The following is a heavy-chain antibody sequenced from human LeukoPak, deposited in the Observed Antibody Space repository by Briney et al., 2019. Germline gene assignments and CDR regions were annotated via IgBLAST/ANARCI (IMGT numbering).Heavy chain of an antibody. J-gene: IGHJ4*02. D-gene: IGHD3-3*01. Sequence: PSETLSLTCTVSGGSISSSSYYWGWIRQPPGKGLEWNWWIYYSGSTYYNPSLKSRVTISVDTSKNQFSLNLTSVTPADTAVYYCARVNHYDFWSGYYTGGYSDYWGQGTLVTVSS. CDR3: ARVNHYDFWSGYYTGGYSDY. CDR2: IYYSGST. V-gene: IGHV4-39*07. CDR1: GGSISSSSYY.